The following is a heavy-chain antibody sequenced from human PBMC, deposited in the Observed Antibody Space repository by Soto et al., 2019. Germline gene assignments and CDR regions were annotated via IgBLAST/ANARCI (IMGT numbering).Heavy chain of an antibody. D-gene: IGHD1-26*01. J-gene: IGHJ6*02. CDR1: GFTFSSYS. CDR3: ARDSVPWGSTFYYYYGMDV. V-gene: IGHV3-21*01. CDR2: ISSSSSYI. Sequence: GGSLRLSCAASGFTFSSYSMNWVRQAPGKGLEWVSSISSSSSYIYYADSVKGRFTISRDDAKNSLYLQMNSLRADDTAVYYCARDSVPWGSTFYYYYGMDVWGQGTTVTVSS.